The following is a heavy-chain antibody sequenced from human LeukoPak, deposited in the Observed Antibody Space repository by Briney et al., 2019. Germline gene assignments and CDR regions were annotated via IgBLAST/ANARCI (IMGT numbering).Heavy chain of an antibody. D-gene: IGHD6-19*01. CDR1: GSSFTNSS. CDR3: ARDLRSSGWYYFDY. CDR2: VSTYNGNT. V-gene: IGHV1-18*01. Sequence: ASGTLSFTGSGSSFTNSSYNWVRHPPAHAIDWLERVSTYNGNTNYAQKLQGRVTMTTDTSTSTAYMELWSLRSDDTAVYYCARDLRSSGWYYFDYWGQGTLVTVSS. J-gene: IGHJ4*02.